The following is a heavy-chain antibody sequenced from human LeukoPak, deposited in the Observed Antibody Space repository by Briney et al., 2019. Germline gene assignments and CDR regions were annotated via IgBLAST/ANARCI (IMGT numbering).Heavy chain of an antibody. J-gene: IGHJ3*02. V-gene: IGHV1-2*06. D-gene: IGHD2-2*01. CDR2: INPNSGGT. CDR1: GYTFTGYY. CDR3: ARVVPAAKDDAFDI. Sequence: GSVKVSCKASGYTFTGYYMHWVRQAPGQGLEWMGRINPNSGGTNYAQKFQGRVTMTRDTSISTAYMELSRLRSDDTAVYYCARVVPAAKDDAFDIWGQGTMVTVSS.